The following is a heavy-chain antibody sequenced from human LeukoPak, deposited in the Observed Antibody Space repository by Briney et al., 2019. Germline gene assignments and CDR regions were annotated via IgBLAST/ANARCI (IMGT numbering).Heavy chain of an antibody. CDR1: GYTFTSYA. CDR3: ARNIDAMVRGVEDYGMDV. CDR2: INAGNGNT. J-gene: IGHJ6*04. Sequence: ASVKVSCKASGYTFTSYAMHWVRQPPGQRLEWMGWINAGNGNTEYSQKFQGRVTITRDTSASTAYMELSSLRSEDTAVYYCARNIDAMVRGVEDYGMDVWGKGTTVTVSS. D-gene: IGHD3-10*01. V-gene: IGHV1-3*01.